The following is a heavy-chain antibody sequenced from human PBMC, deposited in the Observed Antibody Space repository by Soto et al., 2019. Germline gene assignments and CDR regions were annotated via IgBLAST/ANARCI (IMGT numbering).Heavy chain of an antibody. CDR3: GAGAAARRPDHSNYYYYYGMDV. CDR1: GGSIRSYY. V-gene: IGHV4-59*01. J-gene: IGHJ6*02. Sequence: SETLSLTCTVSGGSIRSYYWSWIRQPPGKGLEWLGYVHYTEDTNYNPSLKSRVTISLDTSKNQFSLELNSVTAADTAVYYCGAGAAARRPDHSNYYYYYGMDVWGQGTTVTVSS. D-gene: IGHD6-13*01. CDR2: VHYTEDT.